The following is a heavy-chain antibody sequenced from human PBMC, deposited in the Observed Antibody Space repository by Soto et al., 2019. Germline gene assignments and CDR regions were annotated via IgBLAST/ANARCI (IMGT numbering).Heavy chain of an antibody. V-gene: IGHV3-21*01. CDR1: GFTFSSYS. CDR3: ARDLDFITGTPVGY. CDR2: ISSSSSYI. Sequence: GGSLRLSCAASGFTFSSYSMNWVRQAPGKGLEWVSSISSSSSYIYYADSVKGRFTISRDNAKNSLYLQMNSLRAEDTAVYYCARDLDFITGTPVGYWGQGTLVTVSS. D-gene: IGHD1-20*01. J-gene: IGHJ4*02.